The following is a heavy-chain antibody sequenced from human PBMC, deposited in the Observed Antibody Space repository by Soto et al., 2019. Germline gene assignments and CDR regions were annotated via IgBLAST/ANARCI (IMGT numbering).Heavy chain of an antibody. Sequence: EVQLLESGGGLVQPGGSLRLSCAASGFTFRAYAMSWVRQAPGKGLEWVSSIGGGGSSSIYYADSVKGRFTISRDNSRNPLYLQMNSLRADDTAVYYCAKGDDDGIRDSWYFDLWGRGTLVTVSS. D-gene: IGHD4-17*01. V-gene: IGHV3-23*01. CDR3: AKGDDDGIRDSWYFDL. J-gene: IGHJ2*01. CDR2: IGGGGSSSI. CDR1: GFTFRAYA.